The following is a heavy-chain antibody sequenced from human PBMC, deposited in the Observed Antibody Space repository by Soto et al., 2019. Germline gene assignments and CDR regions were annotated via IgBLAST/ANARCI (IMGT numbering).Heavy chain of an antibody. J-gene: IGHJ4*02. CDR2: IYHSGST. CDR1: SGSISSSNW. CDR3: AREVVTTVTTDEYYFDY. D-gene: IGHD4-17*01. Sequence: SSETLSLTCAVSSGSISSSNWWSWVRQPPGKGLEWIGEIYHSGSTNYNPSLKSRVTIPVDKSKNQFSLKLSSVTAADTAVYYCAREVVTTVTTDEYYFDYWGQGTLVTVSS. V-gene: IGHV4-4*02.